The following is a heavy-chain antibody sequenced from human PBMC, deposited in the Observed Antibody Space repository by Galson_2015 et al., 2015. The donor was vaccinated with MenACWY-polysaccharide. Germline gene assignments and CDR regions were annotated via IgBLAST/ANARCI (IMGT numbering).Heavy chain of an antibody. CDR1: GFTFSSYA. D-gene: IGHD4-23*01. CDR2: LSPSGAGT. Sequence: SLRLSCAASGFTFSSYAMSWVRQGPGKGLEWVSSLSPSGAGTYYAASVKGRFTISRDNSKSTLYLQMNSLSDEDTAVFYCAKGGQWTPNSGAYFDYWGQGALVTVSS. CDR3: AKGGQWTPNSGAYFDY. J-gene: IGHJ4*02. V-gene: IGHV3-23*01.